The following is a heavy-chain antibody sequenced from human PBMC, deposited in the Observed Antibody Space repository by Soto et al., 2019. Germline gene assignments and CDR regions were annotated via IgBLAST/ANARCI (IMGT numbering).Heavy chain of an antibody. Sequence: QVQLQQWGAGLLKPSETLSLTCAVYGGSLSNSHWSWIRQPPGKGLEWIGEINDRGSTNYNPSLKSRVTISIDTSKNQFSLKLNSLTAADTAVYFCSRSLVAWGQGTLVTVSS. CDR1: GGSLSNSH. CDR3: SRSLVA. V-gene: IGHV4-34*01. D-gene: IGHD2-8*02. CDR2: INDRGST. J-gene: IGHJ5*02.